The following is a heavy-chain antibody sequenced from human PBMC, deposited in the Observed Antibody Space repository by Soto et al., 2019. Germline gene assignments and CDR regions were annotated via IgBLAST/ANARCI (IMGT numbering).Heavy chain of an antibody. CDR1: GFTFSSYW. CDR2: IKQDGSEK. V-gene: IGHV3-7*01. D-gene: IGHD6-19*01. J-gene: IGHJ6*03. Sequence: GGSLRLSCAASGFTFSSYWMSWVRQAPGKGLEWVANIKQDGSEKYYGDSVKGRFTISRDNAKNSLYLQMNSLRAEDTAVYYCARTTEQWPVDYYYYYMDVWGKGTTVTVSS. CDR3: ARTTEQWPVDYYYYYMDV.